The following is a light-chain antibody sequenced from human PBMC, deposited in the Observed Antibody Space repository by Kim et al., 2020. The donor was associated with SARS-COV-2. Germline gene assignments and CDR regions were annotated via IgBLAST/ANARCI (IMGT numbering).Light chain of an antibody. J-gene: IGLJ2*01. CDR3: NSRDSSGNHLE. CDR1: SLRSYY. Sequence: SSELTQDPAVYVALGQTVRITCQGDSLRSYYASWYQQKPGQAPVLVIYGKNNRPSGIPDRFSGSSSGNTASLTITGAQAEDEADYYCNSRDSSGNHLEFGGGTQLTVL. V-gene: IGLV3-19*01. CDR2: GKN.